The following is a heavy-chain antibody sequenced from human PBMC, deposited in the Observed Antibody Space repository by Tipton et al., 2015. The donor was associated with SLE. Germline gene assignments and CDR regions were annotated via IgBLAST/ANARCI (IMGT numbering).Heavy chain of an antibody. CDR3: ARRRGSSWYEDYFDY. CDR2: IYYSEST. Sequence: TLSLTCTVSGGSISSHYWSWIRQPPGKGLEWIGYIYYSESTNYNPSLKSRVTISVDTSKNQFSLKLSSVTAADTAVYYCARRRGSSWYEDYFDYWGQGTLVTVSS. D-gene: IGHD6-13*01. J-gene: IGHJ4*02. CDR1: GGSISSHY. V-gene: IGHV4-59*11.